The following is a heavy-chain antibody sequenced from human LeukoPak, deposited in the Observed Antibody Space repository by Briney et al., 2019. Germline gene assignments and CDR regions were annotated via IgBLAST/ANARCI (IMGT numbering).Heavy chain of an antibody. D-gene: IGHD2-2*01. CDR2: IYTSGST. CDR1: GGSISSYY. V-gene: IGHV4-4*07. CDR3: ARAIVVVPAAPYGMDV. J-gene: IGHJ6*02. Sequence: SETLSLTCTVSGGSISSYYWSWIRQPAGKGLEWIGRIYTSGSTNYNPSLKSRVTISVDTSKNQFSLKLSPVTAADTAVYYCARAIVVVPAAPYGMDVWGQGTTVTVSS.